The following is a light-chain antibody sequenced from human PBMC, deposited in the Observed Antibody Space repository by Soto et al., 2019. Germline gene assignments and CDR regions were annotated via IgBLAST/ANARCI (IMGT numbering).Light chain of an antibody. CDR3: QQRSDWPPIT. CDR1: QSISSY. J-gene: IGKJ5*01. Sequence: IALTQSPDTLSLSPGDRATLSCRASQSISSYLAWYQQKPGQSPRLLIYDASNRATGIPARFSGSGSGTDFTLTISSLEPEDFAVYYCQQRSDWPPITFGQGTRLEIK. CDR2: DAS. V-gene: IGKV3-11*01.